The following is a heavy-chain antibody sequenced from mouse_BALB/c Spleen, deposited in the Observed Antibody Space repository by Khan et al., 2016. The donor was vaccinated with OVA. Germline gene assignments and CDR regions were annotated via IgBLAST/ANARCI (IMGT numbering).Heavy chain of an antibody. CDR2: ISTYYGDA. CDR3: ARGSGNSRFAY. D-gene: IGHD1-3*01. Sequence: QVQLQQSGAELVRPGVSVKISCKGSGYTFTDYAMHWVEQSHATSLEWIGVISTYYGDADYNQKFKGQATLRVDKSSSTAYMELARLTSEDAAIYYCARGSGNSRFAYWGQGTLVTVSS. J-gene: IGHJ3*01. V-gene: IGHV1S137*01. CDR1: GYTFTDYA.